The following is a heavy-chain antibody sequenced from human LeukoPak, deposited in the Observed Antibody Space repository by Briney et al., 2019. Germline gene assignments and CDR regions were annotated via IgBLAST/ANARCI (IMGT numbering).Heavy chain of an antibody. Sequence: GGSLRLSCAASGFTFSSYAMSWVRQAPGKGLEWVSAISGSGGSTYCADSVKGRFTISRDNSKNTLYLQMNSLRAEDTAVYYCAKDQLGYSSSWYYFDYWGQGTLVTVSS. CDR2: ISGSGGST. V-gene: IGHV3-23*01. D-gene: IGHD6-13*01. J-gene: IGHJ4*02. CDR1: GFTFSSYA. CDR3: AKDQLGYSSSWYYFDY.